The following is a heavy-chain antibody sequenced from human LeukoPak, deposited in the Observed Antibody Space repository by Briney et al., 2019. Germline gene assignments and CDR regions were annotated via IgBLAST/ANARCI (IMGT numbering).Heavy chain of an antibody. CDR1: GGTFSSYA. J-gene: IGHJ4*02. D-gene: IGHD2-8*02. V-gene: IGHV1-69*06. CDR2: IIPIFGTA. Sequence: SVKVSRKASGGTFSSYAISWVRQAPGQGLEWMGGIIPIFGTANYAQKFQGRVTTTADKSTSTAYMELSSLRSEDTAVYYCARTGGDYFDYWGQGTLVTVSS. CDR3: ARTGGDYFDY.